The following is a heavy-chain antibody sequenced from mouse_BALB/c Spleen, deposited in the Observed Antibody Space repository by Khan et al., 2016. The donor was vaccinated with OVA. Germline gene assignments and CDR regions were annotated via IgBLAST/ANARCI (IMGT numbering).Heavy chain of an antibody. CDR1: GFSLTDFG. J-gene: IGHJ4*01. CDR3: ARKSDPYAMDY. CDR2: IWSDGTT. V-gene: IGHV2-6*02. Sequence: QVQLKESGPGLVAPSQSLSITCTVSGFSLTDFGVHWVRQPPGKGLEWLVLIWSDGTTTYNSALKSRLSISKDTPKSQVFLKMTSLQTDDTAMYYCARKSDPYAMDYWGQGTSVTVSS.